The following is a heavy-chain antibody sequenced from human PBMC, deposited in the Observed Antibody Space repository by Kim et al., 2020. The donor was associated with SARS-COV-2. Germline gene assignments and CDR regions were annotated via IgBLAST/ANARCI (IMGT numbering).Heavy chain of an antibody. V-gene: IGHV3-7*03. CDR3: ARELSMGSGWGDIDY. CDR1: GFTFSQSW. CDR2: IKEDGTLT. Sequence: GGSLRLSCAASGFTFSQSWMAWVRQAPGKGLEWVANIKEDGTLTNHVASVKGRFTISRDNAKNSLYLQMNSLRAEDTAIYYCARELSMGSGWGDIDYWGQGTLVTVSS. J-gene: IGHJ4*02. D-gene: IGHD6-19*01.